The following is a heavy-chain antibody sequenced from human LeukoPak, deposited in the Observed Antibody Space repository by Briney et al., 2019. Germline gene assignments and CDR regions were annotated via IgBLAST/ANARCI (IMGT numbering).Heavy chain of an antibody. CDR3: AIILEASRFDP. D-gene: IGHD2/OR15-2a*01. Sequence: GGSLRLSCAASGFTVSSNYMSWVRQAPGKGLEWVSVIYSGGSTYYADSVKGRFTISRDNSKNTLYLQMNSLRAEDTAVYYCAIILEASRFDPWGQGTLVTVSS. V-gene: IGHV3-53*01. CDR1: GFTVSSNY. CDR2: IYSGGST. J-gene: IGHJ5*02.